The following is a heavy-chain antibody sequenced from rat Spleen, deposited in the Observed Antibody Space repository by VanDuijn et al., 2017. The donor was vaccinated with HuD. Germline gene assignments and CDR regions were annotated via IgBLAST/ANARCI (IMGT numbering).Heavy chain of an antibody. CDR2: MRYNGDT. CDR3: ARGGGDYFDY. J-gene: IGHJ2*01. V-gene: IGHV2-63*01. CDR1: GFSLTSYN. D-gene: IGHD1-11*01. Sequence: QVQLKESGPGLVQPSQTLSLTCTVSGFSLTSYNVHWVRQPPGKGLEWMGRMRYNGDTSYNSALKSRLSISRDTSKNQVFLKINSLQTDDTAMYYCARGGGDYFDYWGQGVMVTVSS.